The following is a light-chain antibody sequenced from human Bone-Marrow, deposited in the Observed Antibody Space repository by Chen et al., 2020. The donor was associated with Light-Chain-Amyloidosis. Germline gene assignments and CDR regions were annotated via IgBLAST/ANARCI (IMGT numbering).Light chain of an antibody. V-gene: IGLV3-21*02. Sequence: SYVLTQPSSVSVAPGQTATIACGGNNIGSTSVHWYQQTPGQAPLLVVYDDSDRPSGIPERLSGSNSGNTATRTISRGEAGDEADDYCQVWDRSSDRPVFGGGTKLTVL. J-gene: IGLJ3*02. CDR3: QVWDRSSDRPV. CDR2: DDS. CDR1: NIGSTS.